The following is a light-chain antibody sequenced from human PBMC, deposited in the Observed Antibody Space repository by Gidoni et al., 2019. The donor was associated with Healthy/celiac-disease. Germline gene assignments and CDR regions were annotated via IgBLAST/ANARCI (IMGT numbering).Light chain of an antibody. CDR1: QSVSSY. CDR2: DAS. Sequence: IVFTQSPATLSLSPGERATLSCRASQSVSSYLDWYQQKPGQAPRLLIDDASNRATGIPARFSGSGSGTDFTLTSSSLEAEDFAVYYCQQRSNWPRTFGQGTKVEIK. V-gene: IGKV3-11*01. J-gene: IGKJ1*01. CDR3: QQRSNWPRT.